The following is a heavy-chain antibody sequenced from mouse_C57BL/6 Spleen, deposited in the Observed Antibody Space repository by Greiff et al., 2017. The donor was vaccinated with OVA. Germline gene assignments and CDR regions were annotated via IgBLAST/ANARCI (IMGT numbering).Heavy chain of an antibody. CDR1: GYTFTSYW. V-gene: IGHV1-55*01. Sequence: QVQLQQPGAELVKPGASVKMSCKASGYTFTSYWITWVKQRPGQGLEWIGDIYPGSGSTNYNEKFKSKATLTVDTSSSTAYMQLSSLTSEDSAVYYCARPDYYGSSYGYYAMDYWGQGTSVTVSS. CDR3: ARPDYYGSSYGYYAMDY. CDR2: IYPGSGST. J-gene: IGHJ4*01. D-gene: IGHD1-1*01.